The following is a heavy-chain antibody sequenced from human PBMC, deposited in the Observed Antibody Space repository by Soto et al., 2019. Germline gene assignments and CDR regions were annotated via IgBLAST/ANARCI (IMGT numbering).Heavy chain of an antibody. CDR1: GFTFSSYA. J-gene: IGHJ4*02. V-gene: IGHV3-23*01. CDR2: ISNNGDTA. D-gene: IGHD3-16*01. CDR3: AEAPLFLGAIGTLPDS. Sequence: EVQLLESGGGLVQPGGSLTLSCATSGFTFSSYAMVWVRQAAEKGLEWVASISNNGDTAYYADSVKGRFTISRGNSENPTYPQKNGLGAEQPAFKFLAEAPLFLGAIGTLPDSRGQGTPVTFPS.